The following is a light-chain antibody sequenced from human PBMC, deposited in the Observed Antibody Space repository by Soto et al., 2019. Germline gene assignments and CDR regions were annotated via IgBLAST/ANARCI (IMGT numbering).Light chain of an antibody. V-gene: IGKV3-11*01. CDR3: QQHANWPLT. Sequence: EIVLTQSPATLSLSPGERATLSCRASQSVGNNLAWYQQKPGQAPGLLIYEASIRATGIPARFSGSGSGTDFTLTISSLEPEDFAVYYCQQHANWPLTFGGGTKVEIK. J-gene: IGKJ4*01. CDR1: QSVGNN. CDR2: EAS.